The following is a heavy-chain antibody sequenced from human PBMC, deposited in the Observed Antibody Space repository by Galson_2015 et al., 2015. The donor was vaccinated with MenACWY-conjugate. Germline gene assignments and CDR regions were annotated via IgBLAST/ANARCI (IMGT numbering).Heavy chain of an antibody. J-gene: IGHJ4*02. Sequence: SLRLSCAASGFTFSTYHMHWVRQAPGKGLEWLSFIASGTGSTIHYTDSVKGRFTISRDNAKNSLYLQTNSLRDEDTALYYCGRDNNWAVDFWGPGTLVTVSS. V-gene: IGHV3-48*02. CDR2: IASGTGSTI. CDR3: GRDNNWAVDF. D-gene: IGHD5-24*01. CDR1: GFTFSTYH.